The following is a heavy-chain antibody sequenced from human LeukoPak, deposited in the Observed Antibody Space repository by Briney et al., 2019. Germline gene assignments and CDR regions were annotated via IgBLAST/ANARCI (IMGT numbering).Heavy chain of an antibody. Sequence: SETLSLTCTVSGGSFSSYYWTWIRQPAGEVLEWIGRIYNSGTTNYSPSLESRVTMSLDTSKNRFSLSLSSVTAADTAVYYCARDRLGATGHWRIDVWGRGILVTVSS. CDR1: GGSFSSYY. D-gene: IGHD1-26*01. CDR3: ARDRLGATGHWRIDV. CDR2: IYNSGTT. J-gene: IGHJ2*01. V-gene: IGHV4-4*07.